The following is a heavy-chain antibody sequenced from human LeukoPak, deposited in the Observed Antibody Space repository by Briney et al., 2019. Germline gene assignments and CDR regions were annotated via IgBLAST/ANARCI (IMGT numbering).Heavy chain of an antibody. CDR2: IYPGDSDT. CDR1: GYSFTSYW. J-gene: IGHJ4*02. V-gene: IGHV5-51*01. Sequence: GESLKISCKGSGYSFTSYWIGWVRQMPGKGLEWMGIIYPGDSDTRYSPSFQGQVTISADKSISTAYLQWSSLKASDTAMYYCARRNYGSGVWSEYFDYWGQGTLVTVSS. D-gene: IGHD3-10*01. CDR3: ARRNYGSGVWSEYFDY.